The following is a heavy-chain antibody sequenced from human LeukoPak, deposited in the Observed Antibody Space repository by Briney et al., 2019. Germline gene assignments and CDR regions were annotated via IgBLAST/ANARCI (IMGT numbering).Heavy chain of an antibody. D-gene: IGHD3-10*01. CDR1: GGSFSGYY. Sequence: PSETLSLTCAVYGGSFSGYYWSWIRQPPGKGLEWIGEINHSGSTNYNPSLKSRVTISVDTSKNQFSLKLSSVTAADTAVYYCATTLSGSTSHNWFDPWGQGTLVTVSS. CDR3: ATTLSGSTSHNWFDP. J-gene: IGHJ5*02. CDR2: INHSGST. V-gene: IGHV4-34*01.